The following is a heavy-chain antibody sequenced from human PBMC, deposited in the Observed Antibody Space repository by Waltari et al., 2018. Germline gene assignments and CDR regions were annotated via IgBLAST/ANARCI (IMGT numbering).Heavy chain of an antibody. V-gene: IGHV1-24*01. CDR1: GYTRTELS. Sequence: QVQLVQSGAEVKKPGASVKVSCKVSGYTRTELSMHWVRQAPGKGLEWMGGFDPEDGETIYAQKFQGRVTMTEDTSTDTAYMELSSLRSEDTAVYYCATPPPNYYDSSGYDDAFDIWGQGTMVTVSS. J-gene: IGHJ3*02. CDR2: FDPEDGET. CDR3: ATPPPNYYDSSGYDDAFDI. D-gene: IGHD3-22*01.